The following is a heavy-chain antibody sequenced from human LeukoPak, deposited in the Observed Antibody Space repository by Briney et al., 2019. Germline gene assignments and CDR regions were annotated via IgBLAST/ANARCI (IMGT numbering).Heavy chain of an antibody. CDR2: ISGSGGST. J-gene: IGHJ4*02. D-gene: IGHD5-12*01. CDR3: VKPAGYSGYDPSHPFDY. CDR1: GFTFSSYA. V-gene: IGHV3-23*01. Sequence: GGSLRLSCAASGFTFSSYAMSWVRQAPGKGLEWVSAISGSGGSTYYADSVKGRFTISRDNSKNTLYLQMNSLRAEDTAVYYCVKPAGYSGYDPSHPFDYWGQGTLVTVSS.